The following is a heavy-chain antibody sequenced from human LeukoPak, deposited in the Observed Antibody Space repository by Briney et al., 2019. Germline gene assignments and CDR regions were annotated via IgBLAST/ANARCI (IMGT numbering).Heavy chain of an antibody. D-gene: IGHD4-23*01. CDR2: IRYDGSNK. CDR3: AKDVVYTPYYGGNEDY. CDR1: GFTFSSYG. V-gene: IGHV3-30*02. J-gene: IGHJ4*02. Sequence: RESLRLSCAASGFTFSSYGMHWVRQAPGKGLEWVAFIRYDGSNKYYADSVKGRFTISRDNSKNTLYLQMNSLRAEDTAVYYCAKDVVYTPYYGGNEDYWGQGTLVTVSS.